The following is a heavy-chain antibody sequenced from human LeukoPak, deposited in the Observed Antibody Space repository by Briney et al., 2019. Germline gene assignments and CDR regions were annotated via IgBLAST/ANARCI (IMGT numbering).Heavy chain of an antibody. CDR1: GVSVSDGRYY. CDR2: KYYSGSA. Sequence: PSEPLSLTCNVSGVSVSDGRYYWTWIRQHPGKGLEWIGYKYYSGSAKYNPSLKSRLTISIDTSKNQFSLQLTSVTAADTATYYCATPYCSSISCLDVFNMWGQGTRVTVSS. J-gene: IGHJ3*02. V-gene: IGHV4-31*03. D-gene: IGHD2-2*01. CDR3: ATPYCSSISCLDVFNM.